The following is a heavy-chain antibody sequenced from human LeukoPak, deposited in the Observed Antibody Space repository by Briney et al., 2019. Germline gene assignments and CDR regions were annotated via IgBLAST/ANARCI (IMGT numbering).Heavy chain of an antibody. V-gene: IGHV1-18*04. CDR3: ARGDRETTANWFDS. CDR1: GYFFTSYS. Sequence: ASVKVSCKTSGYFFTSYSINWVRQAPGQGLERMGLISAYNSDTNYAQKFQGRVTMTTDTSTSTAYMELRSLIFDDTALYFCARGDRETTANWFDSWGQGTLVTVSP. D-gene: IGHD1-1*01. CDR2: ISAYNSDT. J-gene: IGHJ5*01.